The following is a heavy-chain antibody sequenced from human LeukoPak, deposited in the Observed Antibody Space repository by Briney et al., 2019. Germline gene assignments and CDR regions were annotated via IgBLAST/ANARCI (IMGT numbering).Heavy chain of an antibody. Sequence: PEGSLRLSCVASRFTFTSSWMSWVRQAPGKGLEWVANIKEDGSEMFYMDSVKGRFTISRDNAKNSLYLQMNSLRAEDTALYYCAIGNYFDYWGQGTLVTVSS. CDR3: AIGNYFDY. J-gene: IGHJ4*02. D-gene: IGHD1-14*01. CDR1: RFTFTSSW. CDR2: IKEDGSEM. V-gene: IGHV3-7*01.